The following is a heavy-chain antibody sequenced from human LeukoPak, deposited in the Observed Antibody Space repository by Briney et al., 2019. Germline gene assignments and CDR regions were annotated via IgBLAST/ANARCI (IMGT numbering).Heavy chain of an antibody. CDR2: ISSDGNDK. D-gene: IGHD5-12*01. Sequence: GGSLRLSCAASGVTSSSYGMHWVRQAPGKGLEWVALISSDGNDKLYGDSVKGRFTISRDDSKSTLYLQMNSPRAEDTAVYYCTTKVIRGNSGDDYDDWGQGTLVTVSS. CDR3: TTKVIRGNSGDDYDD. CDR1: GVTSSSYG. J-gene: IGHJ4*02. V-gene: IGHV3-30*03.